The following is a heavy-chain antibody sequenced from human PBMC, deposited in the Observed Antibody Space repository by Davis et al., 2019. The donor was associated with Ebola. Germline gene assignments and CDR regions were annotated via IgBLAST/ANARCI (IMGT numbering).Heavy chain of an antibody. CDR2: ISAYNGNT. CDR3: ARGVSKGDYVLYYYGMDV. CDR1: GYTFTSYG. V-gene: IGHV1-18*01. Sequence: AASVKVSCKASGYTFTSYGVNWVRQAPGQGLEWMGWISAYNGNTNYAQKVQGRITMTTDTSTSTAYMELRSLRSDDTAVYYCARGVSKGDYVLYYYGMDVWGQGTTVTVSS. J-gene: IGHJ6*02. D-gene: IGHD4-17*01.